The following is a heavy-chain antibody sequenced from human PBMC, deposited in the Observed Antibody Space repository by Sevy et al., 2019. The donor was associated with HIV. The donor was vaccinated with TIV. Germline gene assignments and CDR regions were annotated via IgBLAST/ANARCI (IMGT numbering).Heavy chain of an antibody. J-gene: IGHJ3*01. V-gene: IGHV1-69*13. Sequence: ASVKVSCKASGVTFSGYAINWARQTPGQGLEWMGWIVPSFDLSKYAQKFQGRVTFTADESTDTAYMKLSSLRSDDTAVYYCARPQRPSGYSSSGDAFDVWGQGTMVTVSS. CDR2: IVPSFDLS. CDR3: ARPQRPSGYSSSGDAFDV. CDR1: GVTFSGYA. D-gene: IGHD6-13*01.